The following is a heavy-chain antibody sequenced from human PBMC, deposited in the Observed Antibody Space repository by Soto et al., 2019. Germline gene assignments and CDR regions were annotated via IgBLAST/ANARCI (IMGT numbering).Heavy chain of an antibody. J-gene: IGHJ4*02. V-gene: IGHV3-48*01. Sequence: GGSLRLSCAASGFTFSSYSMNWVSQAPGKGLEWVSYISSSSSTIYYADSVKGRFTISRDNAKNSLYLQMNSLRAEDTAVYFCARDQSYYGSGSYYYFDYWGQGALVTVSS. CDR3: ARDQSYYGSGSYYYFDY. CDR2: ISSSSSTI. D-gene: IGHD3-10*01. CDR1: GFTFSSYS.